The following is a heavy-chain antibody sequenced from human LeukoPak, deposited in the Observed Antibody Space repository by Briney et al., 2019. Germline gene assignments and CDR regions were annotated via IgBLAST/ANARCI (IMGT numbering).Heavy chain of an antibody. CDR2: INHSGST. CDR3: ARGPVLLWFGERRFDP. J-gene: IGHJ5*02. Sequence: SETLSLTCAVYGGSFSGYYWSWIRQPPGKGLEWMGEINHSGSTNYNPSLKSRVTISVDTSKNQFSLKLSSVTAADTAVYYCARGPVLLWFGERRFDPWGQGTLVTVSS. D-gene: IGHD3-10*01. V-gene: IGHV4-34*01. CDR1: GGSFSGYY.